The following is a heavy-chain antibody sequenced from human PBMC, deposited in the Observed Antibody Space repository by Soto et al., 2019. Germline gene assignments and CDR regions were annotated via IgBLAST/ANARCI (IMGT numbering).Heavy chain of an antibody. Sequence: QITLKESGPTLVKPTQTLTLTCTFSGFSLSTSGVGVGWIRQPPGKALEWLALIYWDDDKRYSPSLKSRLTIPKDTPKHQVVLIMTNMDPVDTATSYCAHTMPPRVADYWGQGTLVTVSS. CDR3: AHTMPPRVADY. CDR2: IYWDDDK. CDR1: GFSLSTSGVG. V-gene: IGHV2-5*02. D-gene: IGHD2-2*01. J-gene: IGHJ4*02.